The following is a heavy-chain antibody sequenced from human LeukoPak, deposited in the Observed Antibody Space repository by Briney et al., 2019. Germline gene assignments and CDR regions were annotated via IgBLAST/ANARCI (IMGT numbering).Heavy chain of an antibody. D-gene: IGHD6-25*01. CDR3: ARDLAAANLGFDY. Sequence: GGSLRLSCAASGFTFSSYGMHWVRQAPGKGLEWVAVIWYDGSNKYYADSVKGRFTISRDNSKNTLYLQMNSLSAEDTAVYYCARDLAAANLGFDYWGQGTLVTVSS. V-gene: IGHV3-33*01. CDR2: IWYDGSNK. CDR1: GFTFSSYG. J-gene: IGHJ4*02.